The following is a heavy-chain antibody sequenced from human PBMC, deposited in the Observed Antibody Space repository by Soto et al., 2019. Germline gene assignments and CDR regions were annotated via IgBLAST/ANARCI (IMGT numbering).Heavy chain of an antibody. CDR1: GFTFSSYA. CDR2: ISGSGGST. V-gene: IGHV3-23*01. D-gene: IGHD2-21*02. J-gene: IGHJ3*02. Sequence: GGSLRLSCAASGFTFSSYAMSWVRQAPGKGLEWVSAISGSGGSTYYADSVKGRFTISRDNSKNTLYLQMNSLRAEDTAVYYCAKELAYCGGDCYGWDAFDIWGQGTMVTVSS. CDR3: AKELAYCGGDCYGWDAFDI.